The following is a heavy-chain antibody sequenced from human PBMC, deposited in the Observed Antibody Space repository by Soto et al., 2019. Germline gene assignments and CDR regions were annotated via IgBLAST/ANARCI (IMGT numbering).Heavy chain of an antibody. D-gene: IGHD2-8*01. CDR2: TYYRYRWYF. V-gene: IGHV6-1*01. CDR1: GDSVSTNTAT. J-gene: IGHJ5*01. CDR3: ARLIGDSWLDS. Sequence: SQTLSLSCDSSGDSVSTNTATWDWIRQSASRGLEWLGRTYYRYRWYFDYAVSVKSRITISPDTSNNQLSLQLNSVTPDDTAVYYCARLIGDSWLDSWGQGTLVTVSS.